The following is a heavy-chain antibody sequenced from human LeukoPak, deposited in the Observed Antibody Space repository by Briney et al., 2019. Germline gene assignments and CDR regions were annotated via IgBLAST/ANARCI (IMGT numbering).Heavy chain of an antibody. V-gene: IGHV6-1*01. J-gene: IGHJ3*02. D-gene: IGHD2-8*02. CDR2: TYYRSNWFI. CDR1: GDSVSSNTGI. Sequence: SQTLSLTCAISGDSVSSNTGIWNWVRQSPSRGLEWLGRTYYRSNWFIDYALSVKGRMTINPDTSKNQFSLQLNSVTPEDTAVYYCARDKVLNGFDIWGQGTMVTVSS. CDR3: ARDKVLNGFDI.